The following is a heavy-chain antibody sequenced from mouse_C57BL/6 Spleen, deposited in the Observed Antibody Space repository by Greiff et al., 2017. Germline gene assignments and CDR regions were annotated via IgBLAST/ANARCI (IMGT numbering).Heavy chain of an antibody. Sequence: QVQLKQSGAELMKPGASVKLSCKATGYTFTGYWIEWVKQRPGHGLEWIGEILPGSGSTNYNEKFKGKATFTADTSSNTDYMQLSSLTTEDSAIYYCAITTEVEKYAMDYWGQGTSVTVSS. D-gene: IGHD1-1*01. J-gene: IGHJ4*01. CDR3: AITTEVEKYAMDY. CDR2: ILPGSGST. CDR1: GYTFTGYW. V-gene: IGHV1-9*01.